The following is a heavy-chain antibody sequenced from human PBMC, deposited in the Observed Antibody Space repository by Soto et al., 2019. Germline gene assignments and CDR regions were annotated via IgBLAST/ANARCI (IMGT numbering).Heavy chain of an antibody. J-gene: IGHJ4*02. CDR2: IYHTGGT. CDR3: AREGSGGVTIDY. V-gene: IGHV4-31*03. Sequence: QVPLQESGPGLVKPSQTLSLTCSVSGGSISSDGYYWSWIRQPPGKGLEWIGYIYHTGGTYHRSSLKSRLSISIDTSKNQFSLKLTSVTAADTAVYYCAREGSGGVTIDYWGQGTLVTISS. CDR1: GGSISSDGYY. D-gene: IGHD3-3*01.